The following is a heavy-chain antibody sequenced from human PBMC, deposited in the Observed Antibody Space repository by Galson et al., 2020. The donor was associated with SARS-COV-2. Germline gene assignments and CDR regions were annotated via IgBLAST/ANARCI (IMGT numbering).Heavy chain of an antibody. D-gene: IGHD4-17*01. CDR2: IIHVFATA. CDR3: ASGEVQTLDY. CDR1: GGSFSSYD. J-gene: IGHJ4*02. V-gene: IGHV1-69*06. Sequence: SVKVSCKASGGSFSSYDINWVRQAPGQGLEWIGGIIHVFATAKYARKFQGRVTITADKSATTAYMELTSLRSEDTAVYFCASGEVQTLDYWGQGTLVTVAS.